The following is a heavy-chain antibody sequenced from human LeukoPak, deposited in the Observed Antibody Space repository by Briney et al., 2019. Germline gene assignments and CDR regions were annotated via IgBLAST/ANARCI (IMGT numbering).Heavy chain of an antibody. V-gene: IGHV3-21*04. CDR1: GFTFSNFH. D-gene: IGHD3-10*01. Sequence: GGSLRLSCAASGFTFSNFHMNWVRQAPGKGLEWVSSISSGSTSIYYADSLKGRFTISRDNAQNSLYLQMKSLRAEDTAVYYCARVVVREFGAFDIWGQGTMVTASS. J-gene: IGHJ3*02. CDR2: ISSGSTSI. CDR3: ARVVVREFGAFDI.